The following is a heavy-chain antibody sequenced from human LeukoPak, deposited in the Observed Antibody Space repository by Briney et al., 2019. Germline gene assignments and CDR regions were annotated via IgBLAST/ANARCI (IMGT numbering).Heavy chain of an antibody. Sequence: PSETLSLICTVSGGSISSTSYHWAWIRQPTGKGLEWIATVYYSGSTYYNPSLKSRVTISVDTSKNQFSLKLSSVTAADTAVYYCARRAAWFGELHWGQGTLVTVSS. CDR2: VYYSGST. CDR3: ARRAAWFGELH. D-gene: IGHD3-10*01. CDR1: GGSISSTSYH. J-gene: IGHJ4*02. V-gene: IGHV4-39*01.